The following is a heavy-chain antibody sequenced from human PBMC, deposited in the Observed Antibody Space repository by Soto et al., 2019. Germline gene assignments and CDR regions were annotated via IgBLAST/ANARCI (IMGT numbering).Heavy chain of an antibody. Sequence: QVQLVESGGGVVQPGRSLRLSCEASGFSFASHALHWVRQAPGKGLEWLAVISYDGGNKYYADSVRGRFTISRDNFKKTLYLEMNVLRHDDTAVYFCARRAAGTGAYLDSWGQGTLVSVSS. CDR1: GFSFASHA. V-gene: IGHV3-30*04. CDR3: ARRAAGTGAYLDS. CDR2: ISYDGGNK. D-gene: IGHD1-1*01. J-gene: IGHJ4*02.